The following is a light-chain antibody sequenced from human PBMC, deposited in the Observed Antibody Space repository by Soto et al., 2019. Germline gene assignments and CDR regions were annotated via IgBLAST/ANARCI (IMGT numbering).Light chain of an antibody. Sequence: QSVLTQPPSASGTPGQRVTISCSGSSSNIGSNTVNWDQQLPGTAPKLLIYSNNQRPSGVPDRFSGSKSGTSASLAISGLQSEDAADYYCAAWDDSLNGPVFGGGTKLTVL. J-gene: IGLJ3*02. CDR1: SSNIGSNT. CDR3: AAWDDSLNGPV. V-gene: IGLV1-44*01. CDR2: SNN.